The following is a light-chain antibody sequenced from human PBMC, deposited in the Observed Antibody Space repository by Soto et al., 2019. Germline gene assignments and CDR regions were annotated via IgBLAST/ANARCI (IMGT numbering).Light chain of an antibody. V-gene: IGKV1-39*01. Sequence: DIHMTQSRSSLSASVGDRVTITCRASQSISNYLNWYQQKPGKAPNLLIYIASNLHSGVPSRFSGSGSGTDFTLTISSLQPEDFATYYCQQSYSTPYTFGQGTKADIK. CDR2: IAS. J-gene: IGKJ2*01. CDR1: QSISNY. CDR3: QQSYSTPYT.